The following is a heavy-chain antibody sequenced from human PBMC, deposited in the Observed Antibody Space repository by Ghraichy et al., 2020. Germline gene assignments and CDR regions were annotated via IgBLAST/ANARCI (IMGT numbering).Heavy chain of an antibody. Sequence: GGSLRLSCAASGFTFSSYWMSWVRQAPGKGLEWVANIKHDGSAQYYVDSMKGRFTISRDNAKNSLYLQMNSLRDEDTAVYYCAWYSGSYSRHFDYWGQGTLVTVSS. D-gene: IGHD1-26*01. V-gene: IGHV3-7*01. CDR1: GFTFSSYW. J-gene: IGHJ4*02. CDR2: IKHDGSAQ. CDR3: AWYSGSYSRHFDY.